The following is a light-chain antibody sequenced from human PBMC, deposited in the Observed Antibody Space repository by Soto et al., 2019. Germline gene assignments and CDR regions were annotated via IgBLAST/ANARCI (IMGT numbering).Light chain of an antibody. J-gene: IGLJ2*01. CDR3: QTWGTGIVV. Sequence: QLVLTQSPSASASLGASVKLTCTLTSGHSSYAIAWHQQQPEKGPRYLMKVNSDGSHSKGDGIPDRFSGSSSGAERYLTISSLQSEDEADYYCQTWGTGIVVLGGGTKLTVL. CDR2: VNSDGSH. CDR1: SGHSSYA. V-gene: IGLV4-69*01.